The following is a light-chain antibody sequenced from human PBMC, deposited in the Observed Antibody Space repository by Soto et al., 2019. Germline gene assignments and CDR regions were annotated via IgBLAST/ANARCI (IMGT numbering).Light chain of an antibody. J-gene: IGLJ3*02. Sequence: QSALTQPASVSGSPGQSITISCAGTSSDVGTYNYVSWYQKHPGSTPKIIIYEVSHRPSGVSDRFSGSKSGNTASLTISGLQAGDEADYYCSSLTTSSTRVFGGGTQLTVL. V-gene: IGLV2-14*01. CDR1: SSDVGTYNY. CDR3: SSLTTSSTRV. CDR2: EVS.